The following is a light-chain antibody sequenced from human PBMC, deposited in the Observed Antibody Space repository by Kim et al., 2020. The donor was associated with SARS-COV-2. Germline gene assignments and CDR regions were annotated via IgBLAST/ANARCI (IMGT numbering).Light chain of an antibody. V-gene: IGLV3-19*01. CDR3: NSRDSSRNHLGV. J-gene: IGLJ3*02. Sequence: SSELTQDPAVSVALGQTVRITCQGDSLRSYYASWYQQKPGQAPVLVIYGKNNRPSGIPDRFSGSSSGNTASLTITGAQAEDEADYYCNSRDSSRNHLGVFAGGPHLTVL. CDR2: GKN. CDR1: SLRSYY.